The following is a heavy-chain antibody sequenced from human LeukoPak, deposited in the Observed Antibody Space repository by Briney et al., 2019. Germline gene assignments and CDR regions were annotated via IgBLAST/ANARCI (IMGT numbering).Heavy chain of an antibody. Sequence: GGSLRLSRAASGFTFSNAWMSWVRQAPGKGLEWVGRIKSKTDGETTDYTAPVKGRFTISRDDSKNTLYLQMNSLKTEDTAVYYCTTTNWFDPWGQGTLVTVSS. CDR3: TTTNWFDP. V-gene: IGHV3-15*01. J-gene: IGHJ5*02. CDR2: IKSKTDGETT. CDR1: GFTFSNAW.